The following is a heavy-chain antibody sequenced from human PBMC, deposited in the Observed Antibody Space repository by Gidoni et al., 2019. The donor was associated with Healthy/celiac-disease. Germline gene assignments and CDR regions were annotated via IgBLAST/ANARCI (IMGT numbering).Heavy chain of an antibody. J-gene: IGHJ2*01. V-gene: IGHV3-23*04. CDR3: AKDHGVAVAGSSLWGYFDL. Sequence: EVQLVESGGGLVQPGGSLRLSCAASGFTFSSYAMSWVRQAPGKGLEWVAAISGSGGSTYYADSVKGRFTISRDNSKNTLYLQMNSLRAEDTAVYYCAKDHGVAVAGSSLWGYFDLWGRGTLVTVSS. D-gene: IGHD6-19*01. CDR1: GFTFSSYA. CDR2: ISGSGGST.